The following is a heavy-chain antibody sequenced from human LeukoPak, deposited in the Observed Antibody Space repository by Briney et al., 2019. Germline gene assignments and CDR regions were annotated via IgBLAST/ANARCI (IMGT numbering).Heavy chain of an antibody. CDR3: ARGKGWLPREAFDI. D-gene: IGHD5-24*01. CDR2: ISSSSSYI. J-gene: IGHJ3*02. CDR1: GFTFSSYS. V-gene: IGHV3-21*01. Sequence: RSGGSLRLSCAASGFTFSSYSMNWVRQAPGKGLEWVSSISSSSSYIYYADSVKGRFTISRDNAKNSLYLQMNSLRAEDTAVYYCARGKGWLPREAFDIWGQGTMVTVSS.